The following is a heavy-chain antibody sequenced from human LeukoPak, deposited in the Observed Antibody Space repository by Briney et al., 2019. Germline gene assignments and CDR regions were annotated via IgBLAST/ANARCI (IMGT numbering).Heavy chain of an antibody. CDR3: ATSAGEDFDH. D-gene: IGHD3-10*01. J-gene: IGHJ4*02. CDR2: IYSGGST. V-gene: IGHV3-53*04. Sequence: GGSLRLSCAASGFTFSNAWMSWVRQAPGKGLEWVSVIYSGGSTFYADSVEGRFTIPRHSSKNTMYLQMNSLRAEDTAMYYCATSAGEDFDHWGQGTLVTVSS. CDR1: GFTFSNAW.